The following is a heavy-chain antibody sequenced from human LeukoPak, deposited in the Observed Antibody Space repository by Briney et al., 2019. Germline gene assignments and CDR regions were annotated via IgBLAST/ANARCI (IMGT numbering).Heavy chain of an antibody. Sequence: ASVKVSCKASGYTFTGYYIHWVRQAPGQGLECMGWINPNSGGTNYAQKFQGRVTMTRDTSISTAYMELSGLRSDDTAVYYCARADLEYCSITSCYYFDYWGQGTLVTVSS. V-gene: IGHV1-2*02. CDR3: ARADLEYCSITSCYYFDY. CDR1: GYTFTGYY. J-gene: IGHJ4*02. D-gene: IGHD2-2*01. CDR2: INPNSGGT.